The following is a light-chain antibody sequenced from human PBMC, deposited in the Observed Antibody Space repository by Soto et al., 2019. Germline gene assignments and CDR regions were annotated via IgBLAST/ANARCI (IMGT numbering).Light chain of an antibody. CDR1: QSISSW. CDR3: QQYNTYSRT. J-gene: IGKJ1*01. CDR2: DAS. V-gene: IGKV1-5*01. Sequence: DIQITHSPSTLSASVGDRVTITCRSSQSISSWLAWYQQKPGKAPKVLIYDASSLESGVPSRFSGRGSGTEFTLTISSLQPDDFATYYCQQYNTYSRTLGQGTKVDIK.